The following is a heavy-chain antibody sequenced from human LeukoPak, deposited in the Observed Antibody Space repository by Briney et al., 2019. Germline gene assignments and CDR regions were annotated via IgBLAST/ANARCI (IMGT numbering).Heavy chain of an antibody. CDR1: GGTFSSYA. Sequence: ASVKVSCKASGGTFSSYAISWVRQAPGQGLEWMGGIIPIFGTANYAQKFQGRVTITADESTSTAYMELSSLRSEDTAVYYCARGLVATMWTAVYWGQGTLVTVSS. CDR2: IIPIFGTA. J-gene: IGHJ4*02. V-gene: IGHV1-69*13. D-gene: IGHD5-12*01. CDR3: ARGLVATMWTAVY.